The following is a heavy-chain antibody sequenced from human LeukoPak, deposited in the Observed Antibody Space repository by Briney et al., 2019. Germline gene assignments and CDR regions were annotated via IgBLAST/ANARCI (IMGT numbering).Heavy chain of an antibody. CDR1: GFTFSSYA. V-gene: IGHV3-23*01. D-gene: IGHD1-14*01. CDR2: ISGSGGST. CDR3: ARPHTEYWYFDL. J-gene: IGHJ2*01. Sequence: PGGSLRLSCAASGFTFSSYAMSWVRQAPGKGLEWVSAISGSGGSTYYADSVKGRFTISRDNSKNTLYLQMNSLRAEHTAVYYCARPHTEYWYFDLWGCGTLVTVSS.